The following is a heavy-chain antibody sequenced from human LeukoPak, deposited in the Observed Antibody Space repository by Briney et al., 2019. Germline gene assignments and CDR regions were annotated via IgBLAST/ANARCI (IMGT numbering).Heavy chain of an antibody. D-gene: IGHD5-18*01. J-gene: IGHJ4*02. Sequence: PSETLSLTCTVSGGSISSYYWSWIRQPAGKGLEWIGRIYTSGSTNYNPSLKSRVTISVDTSKNQFSLKLSSVTAADTAVYYCARGRGYSYPGDFDYWGQGTLVTVSS. V-gene: IGHV4-4*07. CDR3: ARGRGYSYPGDFDY. CDR1: GGSISSYY. CDR2: IYTSGST.